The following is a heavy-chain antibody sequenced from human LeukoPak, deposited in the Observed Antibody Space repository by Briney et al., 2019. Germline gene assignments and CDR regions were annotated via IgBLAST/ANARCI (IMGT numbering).Heavy chain of an antibody. CDR1: GFTFSSYA. J-gene: IGHJ4*02. Sequence: GGSLRLSCAASGFTFSSYAMSWVRQAPGKGLEWVSAISGSGGSTYYADSVKGRFTISRDNAENSLYLQMNSLRAEDTAVYYCARGDILLDYWGQGTLVTVSS. V-gene: IGHV3-23*01. D-gene: IGHD1-26*01. CDR3: ARGDILLDY. CDR2: ISGSGGST.